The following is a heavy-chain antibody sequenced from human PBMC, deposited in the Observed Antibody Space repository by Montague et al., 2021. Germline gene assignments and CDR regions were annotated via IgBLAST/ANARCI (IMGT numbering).Heavy chain of an antibody. CDR2: IGTAGDT. J-gene: IGHJ6*02. Sequence: SLRLSCAASGFTFGSYDMHWVRQATGKGLEWVSAIGTAGDTYYPGSVKGRFTISRENAKNSLYLQMNSLRAGDTAVYYCARGAHSSGYYGYYYYYGMDVWGQGITVTVSS. V-gene: IGHV3-13*04. D-gene: IGHD3-22*01. CDR1: GFTFGSYD. CDR3: ARGAHSSGYYGYYYYYGMDV.